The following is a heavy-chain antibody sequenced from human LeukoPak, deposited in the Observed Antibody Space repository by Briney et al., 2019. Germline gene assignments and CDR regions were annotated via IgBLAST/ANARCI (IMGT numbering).Heavy chain of an antibody. CDR2: IYSGGST. CDR1: GFTVSSNY. D-gene: IGHD3-3*01. V-gene: IGHV3-53*04. J-gene: IGHJ4*02. Sequence: GGSLRLSCAASGFTVSSNYMSWVRQAPGKGLEWVSVIYSGGSTYYADSVKGRFTTSRHNSKNTLYLQMNSLRAEDTAVYYCAGRITIFGVVNEDDYWGQGTLVTVSS. CDR3: AGRITIFGVVNEDDY.